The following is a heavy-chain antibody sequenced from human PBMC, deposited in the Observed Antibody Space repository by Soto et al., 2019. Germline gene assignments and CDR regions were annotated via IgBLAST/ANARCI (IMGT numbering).Heavy chain of an antibody. D-gene: IGHD6-13*01. CDR1: GYSFTSYW. J-gene: IGHJ4*02. Sequence: EVQLVQSGAEVKKPGESLRISCKGSGYSFTSYWISWVRQMPGKGLEWMGRIDPSDSYTNYSPSFQGHVTISADKSISTAYPHWSSLKASATAMSYCARLQAAAGDNDLTCDYWGQGTLVTVSS. CDR3: ARLQAAAGDNDLTCDY. V-gene: IGHV5-10-1*01. CDR2: IDPSDSYT.